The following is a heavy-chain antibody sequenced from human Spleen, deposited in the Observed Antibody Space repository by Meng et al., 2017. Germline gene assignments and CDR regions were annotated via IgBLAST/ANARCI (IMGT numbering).Heavy chain of an antibody. J-gene: IGHJ4*02. Sequence: GESLKISCAASGFTFDDYAMIWVRQAPGKGLEWVSGIKWNGDNKGYADPVKGRFTISRDNSKNTLYLQMNSLRAEDTAVYYCAKGGERGRFDYWGQGTLVTVSS. D-gene: IGHD3-16*01. CDR1: GFTFDDYA. CDR3: AKGGERGRFDY. CDR2: IKWNGDNK. V-gene: IGHV3-20*04.